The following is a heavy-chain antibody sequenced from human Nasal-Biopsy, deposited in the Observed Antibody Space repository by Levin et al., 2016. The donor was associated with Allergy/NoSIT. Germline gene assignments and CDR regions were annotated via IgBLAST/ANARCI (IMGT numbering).Heavy chain of an antibody. Sequence: GGSLRLSCAASGFTFSDYVMHWVRQAPGKGLEWVAVIWFDGSNKYYADSVKGRFTISRDNSKNTVYLQMNSLRAEDTAVYYCAKDRPEDNGDNGVFDYWGQGTLVTVSS. V-gene: IGHV3-30*02. D-gene: IGHD4-17*01. CDR1: GFTFSDYV. CDR3: AKDRPEDNGDNGVFDY. J-gene: IGHJ4*02. CDR2: IWFDGSNK.